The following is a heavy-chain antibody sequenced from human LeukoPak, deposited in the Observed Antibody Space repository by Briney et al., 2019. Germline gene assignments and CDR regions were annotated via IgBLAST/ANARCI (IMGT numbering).Heavy chain of an antibody. D-gene: IGHD6-13*01. CDR1: GFTFSSYG. CDR3: ATHSYSTLRQGY. V-gene: IGHV3-30*03. Sequence: GGSLRLSCAASGFTFSSYGMHWVRQAPGKGLEWVAVISYDGSNKYYADSVKGRFTISRDNSKNTLYLQMNSLRAEDTAVYYCATHSYSTLRQGYWGQGTLVTVSS. CDR2: ISYDGSNK. J-gene: IGHJ4*02.